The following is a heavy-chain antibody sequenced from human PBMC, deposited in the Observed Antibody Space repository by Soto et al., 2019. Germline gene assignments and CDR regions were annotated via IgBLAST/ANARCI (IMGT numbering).Heavy chain of an antibody. CDR3: AREIWGELRRGTDAFDI. D-gene: IGHD1-26*01. CDR1: GGSISSSNW. Sequence: QVQLQESGPGLVKPSGTLSLTCAVSGGSISSSNWWSWVRQPPGKGLEWIGEIYHSGSTNYNPSLKSRVTRSVDKSKNQFSLKLSSVTAADTAVYYCAREIWGELRRGTDAFDIWGQGTMVTVSS. CDR2: IYHSGST. V-gene: IGHV4-4*02. J-gene: IGHJ3*02.